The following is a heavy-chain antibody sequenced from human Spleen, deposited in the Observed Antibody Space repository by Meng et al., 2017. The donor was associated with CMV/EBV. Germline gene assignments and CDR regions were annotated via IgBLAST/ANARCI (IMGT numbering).Heavy chain of an antibody. CDR1: GFTLSSYW. Sequence: GESLKISCAASGFTLSSYWMSWVRQAPGKGLEWVANIKEDGSEKYYVDSVKGRFTISRDNAKNSLYVQMNSLRGKDTAVYYCARADRAIDYWGQGTPVTVSS. V-gene: IGHV3-7*04. J-gene: IGHJ4*02. CDR3: ARADRAIDY. CDR2: IKEDGSEK. D-gene: IGHD3-22*01.